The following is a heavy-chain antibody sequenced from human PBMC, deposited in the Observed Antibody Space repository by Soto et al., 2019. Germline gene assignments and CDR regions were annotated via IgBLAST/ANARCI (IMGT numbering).Heavy chain of an antibody. V-gene: IGHV1-69*06. Sequence: SVKVSCKASGGTFSSYAISWVRQAPGQGLEWMGGIIPIFGTANYAQKFQGRVTITADKSTSTAYMELSSLRSEDTAVYYCACGSSGWYYFDYWGQGTMVTVYS. CDR2: IIPIFGTA. CDR1: GGTFSSYA. CDR3: ACGSSGWYYFDY. J-gene: IGHJ4*02. D-gene: IGHD6-19*01.